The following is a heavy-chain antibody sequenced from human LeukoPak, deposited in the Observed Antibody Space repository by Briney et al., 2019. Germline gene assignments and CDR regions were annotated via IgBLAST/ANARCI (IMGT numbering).Heavy chain of an antibody. CDR2: ISSSGSNI. Sequence: GESLRLSCAPSGFTFSDYYMSWIRQAPGKGLEWISYISSSGSNIYYADSVKGRFTISRDNAKNSLYLQMNSLRAEDTAVYYCAKDYYYGSGSYWGAFDIWGQGTMVTVSS. CDR1: GFTFSDYY. D-gene: IGHD3-10*01. CDR3: AKDYYYGSGSYWGAFDI. V-gene: IGHV3-11*01. J-gene: IGHJ3*02.